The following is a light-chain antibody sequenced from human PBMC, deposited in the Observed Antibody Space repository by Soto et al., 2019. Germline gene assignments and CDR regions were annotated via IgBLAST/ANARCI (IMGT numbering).Light chain of an antibody. CDR1: SSDLAIYNY. V-gene: IGLV1-51*01. CDR3: GSWDSSLSAYV. CDR2: DDN. Sequence: QSALTQPASVSGSPGQSITISCTGTSSDLAIYNYVSWYQQQPGKAPKLMIYDDNKRPSGIPDRFSGSKSGTSATLGITGFQTGDEADYYCGSWDSSLSAYVFGTGTKVTVL. J-gene: IGLJ1*01.